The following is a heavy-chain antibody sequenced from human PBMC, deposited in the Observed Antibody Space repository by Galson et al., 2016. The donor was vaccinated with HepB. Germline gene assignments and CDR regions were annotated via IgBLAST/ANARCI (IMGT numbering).Heavy chain of an antibody. Sequence: LSLTCAVYGGSFSGLQWTWIRQPPGKGLEWIGDINDSGISNYNPTLKSRVTISVDTSQNQFSLKLISVTAADTAVYYCGNRDYYSDPRNYWGQGTLVTVSS. J-gene: IGHJ4*02. CDR3: GNRDYYSDPRNY. D-gene: IGHD1-26*01. CDR2: INDSGIS. V-gene: IGHV4-34*01. CDR1: GGSFSGLQ.